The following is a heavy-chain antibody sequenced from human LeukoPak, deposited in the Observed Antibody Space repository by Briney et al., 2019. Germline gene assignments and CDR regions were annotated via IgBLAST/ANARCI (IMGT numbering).Heavy chain of an antibody. CDR3: ETAYDILTGYYYSRSPSFDY. V-gene: IGHV4-34*01. Sequence: SETLSLTCAVSGGSFRGYYWSWIRQPPGPGLECIGEINHSGSTNHNPSLKRRVTISVDTSKNQFSLKLSSVTAADTALYKWETAYDILTGYYYSRSPSFDYWGQGTLVTVSS. J-gene: IGHJ4*02. CDR1: GGSFRGYY. D-gene: IGHD3-9*01. CDR2: INHSGST.